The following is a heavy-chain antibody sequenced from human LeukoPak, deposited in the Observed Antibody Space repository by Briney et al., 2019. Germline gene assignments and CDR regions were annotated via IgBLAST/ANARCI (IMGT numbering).Heavy chain of an antibody. J-gene: IGHJ4*02. CDR2: ISGSGGST. D-gene: IGHD3-10*01. CDR3: AKDPYYYGSGSYFDY. Sequence: GGSLRLSCAASGFTFSSYAMSWVRQAPGKRLEWVSAISGSGGSTYYADSVKGRFTISRGNSKNTLYLQMNSLRAEDTAVYYCAKDPYYYGSGSYFDYWGQGTLVTASS. V-gene: IGHV3-23*01. CDR1: GFTFSSYA.